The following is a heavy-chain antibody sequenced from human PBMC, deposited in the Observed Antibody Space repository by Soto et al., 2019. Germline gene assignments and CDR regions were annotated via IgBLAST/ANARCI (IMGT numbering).Heavy chain of an antibody. V-gene: IGHV4-59*01. CDR2: IYYSGST. Sequence: SETLSLTCTVSGGSISSYYWSWIRQPPGKGLEWIGYIYYSGSTNYNPSLKSRVTISVDTSKNQFSLKLSSVTAADTAVYYCASSGAPNTNARFPSNPGFDYWGQGTLVTVSS. J-gene: IGHJ4*02. CDR1: GGSISSYY. CDR3: ASSGAPNTNARFPSNPGFDY. D-gene: IGHD2-8*01.